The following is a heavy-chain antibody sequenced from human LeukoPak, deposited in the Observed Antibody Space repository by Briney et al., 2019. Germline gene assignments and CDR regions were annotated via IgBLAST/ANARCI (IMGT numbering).Heavy chain of an antibody. D-gene: IGHD5-12*01. V-gene: IGHV3-7*03. CDR1: GFTFSNYW. Sequence: PGGSLRLSCAASGFTFSNYWMSWVRQAPGKGLERVANIKEDGSEKYYVDSVKGRFTISRDNAKDSLYLQMNTLRAEDTAVYYCARGGTASYYYFYGVDVWGKGTTVTVSS. CDR2: IKEDGSEK. CDR3: ARGGTASYYYFYGVDV. J-gene: IGHJ6*04.